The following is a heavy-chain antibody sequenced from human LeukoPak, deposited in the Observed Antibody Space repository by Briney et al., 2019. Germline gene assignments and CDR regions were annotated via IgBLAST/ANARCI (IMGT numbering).Heavy chain of an antibody. CDR1: GFAFSSYW. D-gene: IGHD3-22*01. J-gene: IGHJ4*02. CDR3: VRVDTSGYYYELSFDY. CDR2: TKKDGSEK. V-gene: IGHV3-7*01. Sequence: GGSLRLSCAASGFAFSSYWMSWVRQAPGKGLEWVANTKKDGSEKEYVDSVKGRFTISRDNAKNSLYLQMNSLRVEDTAVYYCVRVDTSGYYYELSFDYWGQGTLVTVSS.